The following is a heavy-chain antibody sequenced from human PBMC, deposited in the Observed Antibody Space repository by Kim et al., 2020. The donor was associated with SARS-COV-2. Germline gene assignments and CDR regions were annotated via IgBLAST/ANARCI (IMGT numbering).Heavy chain of an antibody. CDR3: ARERVSSRYLYGMDV. CDR1: GGTFSSYA. Sequence: SVKVSCKASGGTFSSYAISWVRQAPGQGLEWMGRIIPILGIAHYAQKFQGRVTITADKSTSTAYMELSSLRSEDTAVYYCARERVSSRYLYGMDVWGQGTPVTVSS. D-gene: IGHD3-9*01. CDR2: IIPILGIA. J-gene: IGHJ6*02. V-gene: IGHV1-69*04.